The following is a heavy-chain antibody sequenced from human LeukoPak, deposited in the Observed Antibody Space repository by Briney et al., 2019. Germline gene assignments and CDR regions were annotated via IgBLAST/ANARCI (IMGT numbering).Heavy chain of an antibody. V-gene: IGHV4-34*01. D-gene: IGHD2-8*01. Sequence: SETLSLTCAAYGGSFSGYYWSWIRQPPGKGLEWIGEINHSGSTNYNPSLKSRVTISVDTSKNQFSLKLSSVTAADTAVYYCARVRTIGAVVNYYYYYMDVWGKGTTVTVSS. CDR3: ARVRTIGAVVNYYYYYMDV. CDR1: GGSFSGYY. CDR2: INHSGST. J-gene: IGHJ6*03.